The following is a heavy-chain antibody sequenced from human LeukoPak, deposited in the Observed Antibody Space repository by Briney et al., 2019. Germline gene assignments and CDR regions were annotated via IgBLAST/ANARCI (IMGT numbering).Heavy chain of an antibody. J-gene: IGHJ6*03. CDR2: INPNSGGT. V-gene: IGHV1-2*02. CDR1: GYTFTGYY. D-gene: IGHD3-16*01. CDR3: ARASNLIRPDYYYMDV. Sequence: ASVKVSCKASGYTFTGYYMHWVRQAPGQGLEWMGWINPNSGGTNYAQKFQGRVTMTRDTSISTAYMELSRLRSDDTAVYYCARASNLIRPDYYYMDVWGKGTTVTVSS.